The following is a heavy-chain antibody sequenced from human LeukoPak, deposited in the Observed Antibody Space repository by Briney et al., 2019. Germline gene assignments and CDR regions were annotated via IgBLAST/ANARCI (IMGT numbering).Heavy chain of an antibody. V-gene: IGHV5-51*01. CDR1: GYSFTSYW. CDR2: IYPGDSDT. CDR3: ARLLPAAEYNWFDP. Sequence: GESLKISCKGSGYSFTSYWIGWVRQMPGKGLEWMGIIYPGDSDTRYSPSFQGQVTIPADKSISTADLQWSSLKASDTAMYYCARLLPAAEYNWFDPWGQGTLVTVSS. D-gene: IGHD2-2*01. J-gene: IGHJ5*02.